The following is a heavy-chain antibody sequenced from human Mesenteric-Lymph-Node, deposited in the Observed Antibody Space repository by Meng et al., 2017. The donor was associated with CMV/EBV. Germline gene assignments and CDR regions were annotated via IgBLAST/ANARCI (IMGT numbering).Heavy chain of an antibody. V-gene: IGHV4-59*01. CDR2: IYYSGST. D-gene: IGHD6-13*01. Sequence: SETLSLTCTVSGGSISSYFWSWIRQPPGKGLEWIGYIYYSGSTNYNPSLKSRVTISVVTSKNQFSLKLTSVTAADTAVYYCARVGSSWDFDYWGQGTLVTVSS. CDR3: ARVGSSWDFDY. J-gene: IGHJ4*02. CDR1: GGSISSYF.